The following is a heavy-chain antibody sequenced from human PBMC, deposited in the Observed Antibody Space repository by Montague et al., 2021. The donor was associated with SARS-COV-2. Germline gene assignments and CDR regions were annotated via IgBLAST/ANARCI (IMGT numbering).Heavy chain of an antibody. Sequence: SLRLSCAVSGFTFSSYWMSWVRQAPGKGLEWVANIKADGSEEYYXDSVKGRFTISRDNAKRLLYLQMNSLRAEDTAVYYCARNSFSIYTSTWYPEYFQHWGQGTPVIVSS. CDR1: GFTFSSYW. CDR2: IKADGSEE. J-gene: IGHJ1*01. D-gene: IGHD6-13*01. V-gene: IGHV3-7*03. CDR3: ARNSFSIYTSTWYPEYFQH.